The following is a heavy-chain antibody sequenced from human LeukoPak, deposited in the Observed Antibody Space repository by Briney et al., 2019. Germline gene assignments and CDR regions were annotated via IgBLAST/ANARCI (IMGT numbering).Heavy chain of an antibody. CDR3: ARSGYYYDSSGRSPFDY. CDR1: GGSISSGDYY. V-gene: IGHV4-30-4*01. D-gene: IGHD3-22*01. J-gene: IGHJ4*02. Sequence: SQTLSLTCTVSGGSISSGDYYWSWIRQPPGKGLEWIGYIYYSGSTYYNPSLKSRVTISVDTSKNQFSLKLSSVTAADTAVYYCARSGYYYDSSGRSPFDYWGQGTLVTVSS. CDR2: IYYSGST.